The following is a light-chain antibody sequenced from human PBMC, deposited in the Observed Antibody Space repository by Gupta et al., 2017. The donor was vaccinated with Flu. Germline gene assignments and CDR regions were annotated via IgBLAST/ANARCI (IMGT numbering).Light chain of an antibody. CDR3: QSFDSINALWV. J-gene: IGLJ3*02. CDR1: GSIATNY. V-gene: IGLV6-57*01. Sequence: GSIATNYVQWFQQRPGSFPTTVIYEDRQTPSGVPDRFSGSIDSSSNSASLTISGLKTEDEADYYCQSFDSINALWVFGGGTKLTVL. CDR2: EDR.